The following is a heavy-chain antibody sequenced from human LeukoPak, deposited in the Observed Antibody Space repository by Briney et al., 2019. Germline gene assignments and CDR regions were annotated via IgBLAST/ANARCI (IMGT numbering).Heavy chain of an antibody. V-gene: IGHV3-53*01. CDR2: IYSGGST. CDR3: ARGRGGLYGMDV. D-gene: IGHD3-16*01. CDR1: GFTLSSNY. J-gene: IGHJ6*02. Sequence: GGSLRLSCAASGFTLSSNYMTWVRQAPGKGLEWVSVIYSGGSTYYADSVKGRFTISRDSSKNTLYLQMNSLSAEDTAVYYCARGRGGLYGMDVWGQGTTVTVSS.